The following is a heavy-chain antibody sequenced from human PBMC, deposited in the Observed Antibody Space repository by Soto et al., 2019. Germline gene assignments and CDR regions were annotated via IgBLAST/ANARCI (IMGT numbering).Heavy chain of an antibody. J-gene: IGHJ5*02. Sequence: SETLSLTCTGSGGSISSYYWSWIRQPPGKGLEWIGYIYYSGSTNYNPSLKSRVTISVDTSKNQFSLKLSSVTAADTAAYYCARSDGRSWGQGTLVTVSS. CDR3: ARSDGRS. CDR1: GGSISSYY. V-gene: IGHV4-59*01. CDR2: IYYSGST.